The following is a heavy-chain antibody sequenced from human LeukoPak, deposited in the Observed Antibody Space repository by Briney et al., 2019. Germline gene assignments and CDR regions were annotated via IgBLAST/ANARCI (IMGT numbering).Heavy chain of an antibody. Sequence: GGSLRLSCTGSGFIFGDYAMSWVRQAPGKGLEWVSYISSSGSTIYYADSVKGRFTISRDNAKNSLYLQMNSLRAEDTAVYYCARDQLDGDFYGPPYYYYMDVWGKGTTVTVSS. V-gene: IGHV3-11*04. D-gene: IGHD4-17*01. CDR1: GFIFGDYA. CDR2: ISSSGSTI. J-gene: IGHJ6*03. CDR3: ARDQLDGDFYGPPYYYYMDV.